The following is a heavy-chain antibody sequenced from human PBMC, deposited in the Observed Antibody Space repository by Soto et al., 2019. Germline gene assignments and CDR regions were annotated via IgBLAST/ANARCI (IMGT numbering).Heavy chain of an antibody. Sequence: GASVKVSCKASGYTFTSYGISWVRQAPGQGLEWMGWISAYNGNTNYAQKLQGRVTMTTDTSTSTAYMELRSLRSDDTAVYYCARESDDILTGFRATDFDYWGQGTLVNVSS. V-gene: IGHV1-18*01. CDR1: GYTFTSYG. J-gene: IGHJ4*02. CDR2: ISAYNGNT. CDR3: ARESDDILTGFRATDFDY. D-gene: IGHD3-9*01.